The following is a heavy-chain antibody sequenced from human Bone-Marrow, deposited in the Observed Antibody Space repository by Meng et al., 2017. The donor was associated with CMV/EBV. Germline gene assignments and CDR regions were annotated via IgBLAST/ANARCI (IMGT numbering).Heavy chain of an antibody. V-gene: IGHV3-30*02. CDR2: IRYDGSNK. CDR1: GFTFSSYA. Sequence: GGSLRLSCAASGFTFSSYAMHWVRQAPGKGLEWVAFIRYDGSNKYYADSVKGRFTISRDNSKNTLYLQMNSLRAEDTAVYYCAKREDCSSTSCYVWVGANYYYGMDVWGQGTTVTVSS. J-gene: IGHJ6*02. D-gene: IGHD2-2*01. CDR3: AKREDCSSTSCYVWVGANYYYGMDV.